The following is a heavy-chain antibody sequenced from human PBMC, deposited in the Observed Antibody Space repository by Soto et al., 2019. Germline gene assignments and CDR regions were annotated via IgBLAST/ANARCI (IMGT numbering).Heavy chain of an antibody. CDR1: GYTFTSYD. Sequence: QVQLVQSGAEVKKPGASVKVSCKASGYTFTSYDINWVRQATGQGLEWMGWMNPNSGNTGYAQKFQGRVTMTRNTSISTAYMELSSLRSEETAVYYCARARYCTNGVCYGFDPWGQGTLVTVSS. CDR2: MNPNSGNT. CDR3: ARARYCTNGVCYGFDP. D-gene: IGHD2-8*01. V-gene: IGHV1-8*01. J-gene: IGHJ5*02.